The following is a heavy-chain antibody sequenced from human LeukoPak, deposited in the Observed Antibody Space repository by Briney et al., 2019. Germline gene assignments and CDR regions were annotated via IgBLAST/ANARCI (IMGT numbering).Heavy chain of an antibody. Sequence: GGSLRLSCAASGSTFSAHSMSWIRQAPGKGLEWVSYISSSGTTIYYADSVKGRFTISRDNAKNSLYLQMNSLRTEDTAVYYCARGDCSSTSCYYFDYWGQGTLVTVSS. CDR3: ARGDCSSTSCYYFDY. CDR2: ISSSGTTI. V-gene: IGHV3-11*04. J-gene: IGHJ4*02. D-gene: IGHD2-2*01. CDR1: GSTFSAHS.